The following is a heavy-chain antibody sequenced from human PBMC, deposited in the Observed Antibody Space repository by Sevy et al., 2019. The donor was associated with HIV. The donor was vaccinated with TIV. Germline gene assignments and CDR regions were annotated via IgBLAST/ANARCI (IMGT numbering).Heavy chain of an antibody. Sequence: SETLSLTCAVYGGSFSGDYWSWIRQPPGGGLGWVGEINHCGSTNYNPSLKSRVTISVDTSKNHFSLKLSSVTAADTAVYYCARHCSGTSCSHAFDIWGQGTVVTVSS. D-gene: IGHD2-2*01. CDR2: INHCGST. J-gene: IGHJ3*02. V-gene: IGHV4-34*01. CDR1: GGSFSGDY. CDR3: ARHCSGTSCSHAFDI.